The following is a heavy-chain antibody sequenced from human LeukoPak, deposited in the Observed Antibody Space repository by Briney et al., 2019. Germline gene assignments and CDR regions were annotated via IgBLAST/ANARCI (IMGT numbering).Heavy chain of an antibody. J-gene: IGHJ4*02. CDR2: ISPYNDNT. V-gene: IGHV1-18*01. Sequence: ASVKVSCKASGYSFPSYGISWVRQAPGQGPEWMGWISPYNDNTNYAQKLQGRATLTTDTSTSTAYMELRSQRSDDTAVYYCARHFYGSGTYYHFDYWGQGTLATVSS. CDR1: GYSFPSYG. CDR3: ARHFYGSGTYYHFDY. D-gene: IGHD3-10*01.